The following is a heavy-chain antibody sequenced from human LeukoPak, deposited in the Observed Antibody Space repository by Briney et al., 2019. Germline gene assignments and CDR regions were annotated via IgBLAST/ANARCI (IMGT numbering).Heavy chain of an antibody. J-gene: IGHJ5*02. CDR1: GYTFTGYY. CDR2: INPNSGDT. CDR3: ARGPLEYCSGGTCYSGRNWFDP. V-gene: IGHV1-2*02. D-gene: IGHD2-15*01. Sequence: ASVKVSCKASGYTFTGYYMHWVRQAPGQGLEWMGWINPNSGDTNYAQKFQGRVTMTRDTSISTVYMELRRLRYDDAAAYYCARGPLEYCSGGTCYSGRNWFDPWGQGTLVTVSS.